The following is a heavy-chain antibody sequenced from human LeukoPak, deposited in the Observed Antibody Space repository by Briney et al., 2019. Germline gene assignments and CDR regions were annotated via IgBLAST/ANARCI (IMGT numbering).Heavy chain of an antibody. V-gene: IGHV3-23*01. Sequence: GGSLRLSCAASGSTFSSYVMSWVRQAPGKGLEWVSAISGGGGNTYYADSVKGRLTFSRDTSKNTLYLQMDSLRAEDTAVYYCAKLYNDYGDENFDYWGQGTLVTVSS. D-gene: IGHD4-17*01. J-gene: IGHJ4*02. CDR3: AKLYNDYGDENFDY. CDR2: ISGGGGNT. CDR1: GSTFSSYV.